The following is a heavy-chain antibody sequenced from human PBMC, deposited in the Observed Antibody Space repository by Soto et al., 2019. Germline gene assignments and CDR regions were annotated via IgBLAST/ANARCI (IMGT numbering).Heavy chain of an antibody. V-gene: IGHV1-2*04. CDR2: INPNSGGT. J-gene: IGHJ3*02. D-gene: IGHD2-15*01. Sequence: ASVKVSCKASGYTLTGYYMHWVRQAPGQGLEWMGWINPNSGGTNYAQKFQGWVTMTRDTSISTAYMELSRLRSDDTAVYYCARYSSGGSCYGGDAFDIWGQGTMVTVSS. CDR3: ARYSSGGSCYGGDAFDI. CDR1: GYTLTGYY.